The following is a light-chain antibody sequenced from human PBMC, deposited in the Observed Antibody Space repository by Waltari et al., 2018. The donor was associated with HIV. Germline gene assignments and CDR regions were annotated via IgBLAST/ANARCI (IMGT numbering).Light chain of an antibody. CDR2: KDN. V-gene: IGLV1-47*01. CDR3: AVWDESLDGWL. CDR1: SSNIESNY. Sequence: QSELTQSPSASGTPGQRITISCSGSSSNIESNYVYWYKQFPGAPPKVLIYKDNERPSGVPDRISGSKSGTSASLLISGLRSDDEADYYCAVWDESLDGWLFGGGTKLTVL. J-gene: IGLJ3*02.